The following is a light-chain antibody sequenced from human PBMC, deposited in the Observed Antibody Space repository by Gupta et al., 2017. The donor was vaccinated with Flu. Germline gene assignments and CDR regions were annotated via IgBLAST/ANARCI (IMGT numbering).Light chain of an antibody. V-gene: IGKV1-27*01. CDR2: YTS. CDR3: HQYYSDPRT. J-gene: IGKJ2*02. CDR1: QGISNY. Sequence: PSSLSASVGDRVTITCRASQGISNYLAWYQQKPGKTPKPLIYYTSTLHSGVPSRFSGSGSGTVFTLTISSLQPDDSASYYCHQYYSDPRTFGQGTKVQIK.